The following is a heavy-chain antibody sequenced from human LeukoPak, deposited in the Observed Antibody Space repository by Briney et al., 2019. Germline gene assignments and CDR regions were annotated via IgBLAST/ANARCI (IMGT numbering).Heavy chain of an antibody. J-gene: IGHJ6*04. V-gene: IGHV4-30-4*01. D-gene: IGHD3-10*01. CDR2: IYYSGST. Sequence: LQTLSLTCTVSGGSISSGDYYWSWIRQPPGKGLEWIGYIYYSGSTYYNPSLKSRVTISVDTSKNQFSLKLSSVTAADTAVYYCARGGWFGELLSPFYYYYGMDVWGKGTTVTVSS. CDR1: GGSISSGDYY. CDR3: ARGGWFGELLSPFYYYYGMDV.